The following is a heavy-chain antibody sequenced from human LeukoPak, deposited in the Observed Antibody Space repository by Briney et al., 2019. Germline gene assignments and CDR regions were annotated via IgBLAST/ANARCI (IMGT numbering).Heavy chain of an antibody. CDR1: GFTFSNYE. Sequence: SGGSLRLSCAASGFTFSNYEMHWVRQAPGKGLEWVSYISSSGSDIYYADSVKGRFTISRDNAKNSLYLHMNSLRAEDTAVYYCAREGYYYGSKVSYWGQGTLVTVSS. D-gene: IGHD3-10*01. CDR2: ISSSGSDI. V-gene: IGHV3-48*03. CDR3: AREGYYYGSKVSY. J-gene: IGHJ4*02.